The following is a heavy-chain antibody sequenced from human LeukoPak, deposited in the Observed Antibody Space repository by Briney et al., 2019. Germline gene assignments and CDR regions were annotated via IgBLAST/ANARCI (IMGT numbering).Heavy chain of an antibody. CDR3: ASQYSSGWFTS. CDR1: GYTFTSYY. D-gene: IGHD6-19*01. CDR2: INPSGGST. J-gene: IGHJ4*02. V-gene: IGHV1-46*01. Sequence: ASVKVSCKASGYTFTSYYMHWVRQAPGQGLEWMGIINPSGGSTSYAQKFQGRVTMTRDTSTSTVYMELRSLRSDDTAVYYCASQYSSGWFTSWGQGTLVTVSS.